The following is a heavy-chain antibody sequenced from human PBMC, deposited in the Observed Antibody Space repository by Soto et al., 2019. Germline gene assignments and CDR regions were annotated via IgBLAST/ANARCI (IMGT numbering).Heavy chain of an antibody. Sequence: QVQLLQSGAEVKKPGSSVRVSCKASGGTFNSYAFSWVRHAPGQGLEWMGGLIPAVGIPNYAQKFQGRVTLKADAATGPAYKELRGLRTEGSAGYYRASGEGRHLLDYWGQGTRVTVSS. CDR2: LIPAVGIP. J-gene: IGHJ4*02. D-gene: IGHD3-3*01. V-gene: IGHV1-69*01. CDR3: ASGEGRHLLDY. CDR1: GGTFNSYA.